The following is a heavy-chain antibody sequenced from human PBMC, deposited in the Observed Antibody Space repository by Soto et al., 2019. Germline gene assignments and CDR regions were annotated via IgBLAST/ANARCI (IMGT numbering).Heavy chain of an antibody. V-gene: IGHV3-23*01. CDR2: ISGSGGST. CDR3: AKVGRGRGWFEDY. J-gene: IGHJ4*02. Sequence: GGSLRLSCAASGFTFSSYAMSWVRQAPGKGLEWVSAISGSGGSTYYADSVKGRFTISRDNSKNTLYLQMNSLRAEGAAVYYCAKVGRGRGWFEDYWGQGTLVTVSS. CDR1: GFTFSSYA. D-gene: IGHD3-10*01.